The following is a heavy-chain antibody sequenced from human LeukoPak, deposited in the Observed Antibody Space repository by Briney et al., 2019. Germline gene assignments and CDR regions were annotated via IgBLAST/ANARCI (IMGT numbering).Heavy chain of an antibody. CDR2: IWYDGSNK. Sequence: GGSLRLSCAASGFTFSSYGMHWVRQAPGKGLEGVGVIWYDGSNKYYADSVKGRFTISRDNSKNTLYLQMNSLRAEDTAVYYCARDQGRWIAVAGLFDYWGQGTLVTVSS. J-gene: IGHJ4*02. D-gene: IGHD6-19*01. CDR3: ARDQGRWIAVAGLFDY. V-gene: IGHV3-33*01. CDR1: GFTFSSYG.